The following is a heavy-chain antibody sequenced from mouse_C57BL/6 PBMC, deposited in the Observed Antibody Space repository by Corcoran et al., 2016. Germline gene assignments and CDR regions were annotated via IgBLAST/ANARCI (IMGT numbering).Heavy chain of an antibody. D-gene: IGHD1-1*01. CDR2: INPNNGGT. CDR1: GYTFTDYN. J-gene: IGHJ1*03. Sequence: EVQLQQSGPVLVKPGASVKMSCKASGYTFTDYNMHWVKQSHGKSLEWIGDINPNNGGTSYNQKFKGKATLTVDKSSSTAYMELRSLTSEDSAVYYCANYYGSSFDVWGTGTTVTVSS. V-gene: IGHV1-18*01. CDR3: ANYYGSSFDV.